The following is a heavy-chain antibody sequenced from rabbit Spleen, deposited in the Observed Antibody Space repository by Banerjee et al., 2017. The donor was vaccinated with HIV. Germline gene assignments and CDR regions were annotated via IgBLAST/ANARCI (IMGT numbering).Heavy chain of an antibody. CDR3: ARDLTSVVGWNFNL. CDR2: INVYTGKP. CDR1: GFSFSDRDV. V-gene: IGHV1S40*01. Sequence: QSLEESGGDLVKPGASLTLTCTASGFSFSDRDVMYWVRQAPGKGLQWIACINVYTGKPVYATWAKGRFTISRTSSTTVTLQMTSLTAADTATYFCARDLTSVVGWNFNLWGPGTLVTVS. D-gene: IGHD1-1*01. J-gene: IGHJ4*01.